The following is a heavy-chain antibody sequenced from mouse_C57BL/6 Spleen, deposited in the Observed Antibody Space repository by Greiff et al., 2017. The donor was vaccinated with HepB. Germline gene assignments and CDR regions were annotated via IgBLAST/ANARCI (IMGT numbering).Heavy chain of an antibody. CDR2: ISSGSSTI. CDR1: GFTFSDYG. Sequence: EVQLVESGGGLVKPGGSLKLSCAASGFTFSDYGMHWVRQAPEKGLEWVAYISSGSSTIYYADSVKGRFTISRDNAKNNLFLQMTSLRSEDTAMYYCARWDYGSSSYWYFDVWGTGTTVTVCS. D-gene: IGHD1-1*01. V-gene: IGHV5-17*01. J-gene: IGHJ1*03. CDR3: ARWDYGSSSYWYFDV.